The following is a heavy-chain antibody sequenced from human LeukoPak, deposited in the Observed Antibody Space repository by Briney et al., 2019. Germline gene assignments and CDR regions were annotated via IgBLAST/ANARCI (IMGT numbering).Heavy chain of an antibody. Sequence: GALRLSCAASGFTFSSYGMSWVRQAPGKGLEWVSAISGSGGSTYYADSVKGRFTISRDNSKNTLYLQMNSLRAEDTAVYYCAKERGLRYFDWSQPTGAFDIWGQGTMVTVSS. CDR2: ISGSGGST. J-gene: IGHJ3*02. D-gene: IGHD3-9*01. CDR1: GFTFSSYG. CDR3: AKERGLRYFDWSQPTGAFDI. V-gene: IGHV3-23*01.